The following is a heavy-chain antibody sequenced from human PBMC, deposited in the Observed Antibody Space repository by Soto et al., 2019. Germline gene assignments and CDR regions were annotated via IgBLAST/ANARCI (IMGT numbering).Heavy chain of an antibody. CDR1: AFRFTNAW. CDR3: STDVGFSGLDI. J-gene: IGHJ6*02. Sequence: EVQLVESGGDLVKPGGSLRLSCVASAFRFTNAWMTWVRQAPGKGLEWVGRIKSKTDGGTADYAAPVKGRFTISRDDSQNTLYLHMDSLKTEDTALYHCSTDVGFSGLDIWGQGTTVTVSS. D-gene: IGHD3-10*01. V-gene: IGHV3-15*01. CDR2: IKSKTDGGTA.